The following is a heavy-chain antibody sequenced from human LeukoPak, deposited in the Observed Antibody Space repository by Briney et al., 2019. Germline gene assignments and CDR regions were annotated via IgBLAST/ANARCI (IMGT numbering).Heavy chain of an antibody. V-gene: IGHV4-59*01. CDR1: GGSISSYY. CDR2: IYYSGST. Sequence: SETLSLTCTVSGGSISSYYWSWIRQPPGKGLEWIGYIYYSGSTNYNPSLKSRVTISVDTSKNQFSLKLSSVTAADTAVYYCARTPPNYYDSSGYYLYYFDYWGQGTLVTVSS. J-gene: IGHJ4*02. D-gene: IGHD3-22*01. CDR3: ARTPPNYYDSSGYYLYYFDY.